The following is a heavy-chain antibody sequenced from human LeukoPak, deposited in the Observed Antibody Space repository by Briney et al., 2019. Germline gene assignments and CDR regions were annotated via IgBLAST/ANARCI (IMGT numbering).Heavy chain of an antibody. J-gene: IGHJ3*02. CDR2: IKQDGSEK. V-gene: IGHV3-7*01. D-gene: IGHD1-26*01. Sequence: PGGSLRLSCAASGFTFSSYWMSWVRQAPGKGLEWVANIKQDGSEKYFVDSVKGRFTISRDNAKNSLYLQMNSLRVEDTAVYYCARDQGGSYFLDAFDIWGQGTMVTVSS. CDR1: GFTFSSYW. CDR3: ARDQGGSYFLDAFDI.